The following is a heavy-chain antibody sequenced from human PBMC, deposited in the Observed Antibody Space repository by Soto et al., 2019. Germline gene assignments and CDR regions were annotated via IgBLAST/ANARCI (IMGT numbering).Heavy chain of an antibody. CDR2: ISYDGSNK. CDR1: GFTFSSYA. CDR3: ARGEEHIVVVTARGLDY. J-gene: IGHJ4*02. D-gene: IGHD2-21*02. Sequence: QVQLVESGGGVVQPGRSLRLSCAASGFTFSSYAMHWVRQAPGKGLEWVAVISYDGSNKYYADSVKGRFTISRDNSKNTLYLQMNSLRAEDTAVYYCARGEEHIVVVTARGLDYWGQGTLVTVSS. V-gene: IGHV3-30-3*01.